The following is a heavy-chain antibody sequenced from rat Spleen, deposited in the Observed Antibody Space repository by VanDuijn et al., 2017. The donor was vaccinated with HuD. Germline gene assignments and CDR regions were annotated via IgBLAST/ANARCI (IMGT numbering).Heavy chain of an antibody. J-gene: IGHJ2*01. CDR3: ARHAGDYGSFFDY. D-gene: IGHD1-3*01. V-gene: IGHV5-22*01. CDR1: GFTFSDYY. CDR2: ISYEGSGT. Sequence: EVQLVESDGGLVQPGRSLKLSCAASGFTFSDYYMAWVRQAPKKGLEWVASISYEGSGTYYGDSVKGRFTISRDNAKSTLYLQMDSLRSEDTATYYCARHAGDYGSFFDYWGQGVMVTVSS.